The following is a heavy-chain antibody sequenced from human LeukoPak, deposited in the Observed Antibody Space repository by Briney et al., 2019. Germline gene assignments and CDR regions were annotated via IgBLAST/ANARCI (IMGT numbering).Heavy chain of an antibody. J-gene: IGHJ4*02. Sequence: GSLRLSCAVSGFTFSDYYMSWVRQAPGKGLEWVANIKQDGSEKYYVDSVKGRFTITRDNAKNSLYLQMNSLRAEDTAVYYCASRAHFWSGPGGWGQGTLVTVSS. D-gene: IGHD3-3*02. CDR2: IKQDGSEK. CDR3: ASRAHFWSGPGG. CDR1: GFTFSDYY. V-gene: IGHV3-7*01.